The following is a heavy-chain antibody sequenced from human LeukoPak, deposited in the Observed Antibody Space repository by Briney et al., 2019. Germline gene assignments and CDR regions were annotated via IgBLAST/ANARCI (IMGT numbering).Heavy chain of an antibody. CDR2: ISGSGGST. J-gene: IGHJ3*02. Sequence: GGSLRLSCAASGFTFSSYAMSWVRQAPGKGLEWFSAISGSGGSTYYADSVKGRFTISRDNSKNTLYLQMNSLRAEDTAVYYCAKASSVYDILTGYYPPDAFDIWGQGTMVTVSS. D-gene: IGHD3-9*01. CDR1: GFTFSSYA. CDR3: AKASSVYDILTGYYPPDAFDI. V-gene: IGHV3-23*01.